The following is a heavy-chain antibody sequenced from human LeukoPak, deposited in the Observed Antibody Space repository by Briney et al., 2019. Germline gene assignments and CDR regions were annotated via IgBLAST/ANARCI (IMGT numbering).Heavy chain of an antibody. CDR1: GYTFIGYY. CDR2: INPNSGGT. J-gene: IGHJ4*02. Sequence: ASVKVSCKASGYTFIGYYMHWVRQAPGQGLEWMGWINPNSGGTNYAQKFQGRVTMTRDTSISTAYMELSRLRSDDTAVYYCARTLTMVRGVIYGSYFDYWGQGTLVTVSS. V-gene: IGHV1-2*02. CDR3: ARTLTMVRGVIYGSYFDY. D-gene: IGHD3-10*01.